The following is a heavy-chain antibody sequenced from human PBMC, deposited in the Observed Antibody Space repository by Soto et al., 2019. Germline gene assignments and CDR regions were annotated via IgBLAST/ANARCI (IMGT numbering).Heavy chain of an antibody. CDR3: ASGRLSYGKY. Sequence: GWSLRISCAASGFTFSTYAMTWVRQAPGKGLEWVSAIYSGGSTYYADSVKGRFTISRDNSKNTLYLQMNSLRAEDTAVYYCASGRLSYGKYWGQGTLVTVSS. J-gene: IGHJ4*02. CDR1: GFTFSTYA. CDR2: IYSGGST. D-gene: IGHD5-18*01. V-gene: IGHV3-23*05.